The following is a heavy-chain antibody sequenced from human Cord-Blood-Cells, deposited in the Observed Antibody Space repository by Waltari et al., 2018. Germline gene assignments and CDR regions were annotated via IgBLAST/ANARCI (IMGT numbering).Heavy chain of an antibody. Sequence: QVQLPQWGAGLLKPSETLSLTCAVHGGSFSGYYRSWLRQPPGKGLEWIGEINHSGSTNYNPSLKSRVTISVDTSKNQFSLKLSSVTAADTAVYYCARSIVGATFDDYWGQGTLVTVSS. CDR1: GGSFSGYY. CDR2: INHSGST. V-gene: IGHV4-34*01. CDR3: ARSIVGATFDDY. J-gene: IGHJ4*02. D-gene: IGHD1-26*01.